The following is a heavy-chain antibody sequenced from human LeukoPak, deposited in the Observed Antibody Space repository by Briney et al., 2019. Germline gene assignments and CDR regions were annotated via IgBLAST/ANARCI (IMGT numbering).Heavy chain of an antibody. J-gene: IGHJ4*02. V-gene: IGHV5-10-1*01. CDR1: GYTFTTYW. CDR3: ARRASPADY. CDR2: IDPNDSST. Sequence: GESLKISCKTSGYTFTTYWITWVRQMPGKGLEWMGRIDPNDSSTNFSPSFQGHVTISVDKSISTAYLQWSSLKASDTAIYYCARRASPADYWGQGTLVTASS.